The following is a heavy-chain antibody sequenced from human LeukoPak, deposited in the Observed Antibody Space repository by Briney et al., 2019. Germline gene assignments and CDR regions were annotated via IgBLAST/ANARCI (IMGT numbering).Heavy chain of an antibody. J-gene: IGHJ4*02. D-gene: IGHD2-15*01. CDR2: IRGSGGRT. CDR3: AKDPLVVRYYFDY. CDR1: GFTFSSYA. V-gene: IGHV3-23*01. Sequence: GVSVRLSCSGSGFTFSSYAMSWVRQTPGQGLEWVSAIRGSGGRTYYADSVKGLFTTSRDNSKNTLYLQMSSLRAEDTAVYYCAKDPLVVRYYFDYWGQGTLVTVSS.